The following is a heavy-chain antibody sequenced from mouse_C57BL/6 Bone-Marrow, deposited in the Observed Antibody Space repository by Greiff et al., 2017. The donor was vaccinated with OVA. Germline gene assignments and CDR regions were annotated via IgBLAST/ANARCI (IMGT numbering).Heavy chain of an antibody. CDR3: ARGNLYWYFDV. CDR2: ISYDGSN. Sequence: EVQRVESGPGLVKPSQSLSLTCSVTGYSITSGYYWNWIRQFPGNKLEWMGYISYDGSNNYNPSLKNRISITRDTSKNQFFLKLNSVTTEDTATYYCARGNLYWYFDVWGTGTTVTVSS. J-gene: IGHJ1*03. V-gene: IGHV3-6*01. D-gene: IGHD2-1*01. CDR1: GYSITSGYY.